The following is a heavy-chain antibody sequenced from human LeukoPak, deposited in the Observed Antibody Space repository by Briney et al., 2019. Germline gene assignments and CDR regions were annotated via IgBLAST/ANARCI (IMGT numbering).Heavy chain of an antibody. Sequence: SQTLSLTCTVSSGSISSGGYHWSWIRQHPGKGLEWIGYIYYSGSTYYNPSLKSRVTISVDTSKKQFSLNLSSVTAADTAVYYCARGASGYDYWGQGTQVTVSS. J-gene: IGHJ4*02. V-gene: IGHV4-31*03. CDR1: SGSISSGGYH. CDR2: IYYSGST. D-gene: IGHD3-22*01. CDR3: ARGASGYDY.